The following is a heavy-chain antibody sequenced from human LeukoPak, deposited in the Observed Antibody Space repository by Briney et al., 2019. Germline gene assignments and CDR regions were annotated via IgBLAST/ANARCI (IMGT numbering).Heavy chain of an antibody. CDR3: ARRVTRLQTGTMVY. V-gene: IGHV1-8*01. CDR1: GYTFTSYD. CDR2: MNPNSGKT. J-gene: IGHJ4*02. D-gene: IGHD1-7*01. Sequence: ASVKVSCKASGYTFTSYDINWVRQATGQGLEWMGGMNPNSGKTGNAQKFQGRVTITRNTSISTAYMELSSLRSEDTAVYYCARRVTRLQTGTMVYWGQGTLVTVSS.